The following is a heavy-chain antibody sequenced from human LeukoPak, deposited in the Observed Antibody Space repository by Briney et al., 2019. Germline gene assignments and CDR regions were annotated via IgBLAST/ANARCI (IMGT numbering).Heavy chain of an antibody. CDR1: GGTFSSYA. CDR2: ISGYNGNT. V-gene: IGHV1-18*01. Sequence: ASVKVSCKASGGTFSSYAISWVRQAPGQGLEWMGWISGYNGNTNYAQKFQGRVTMTTDTSTSTAYMDLRSLRSDDTAVYYCARDEGGSGWRFDYWGQGTLVTVSS. D-gene: IGHD6-19*01. J-gene: IGHJ4*02. CDR3: ARDEGGSGWRFDY.